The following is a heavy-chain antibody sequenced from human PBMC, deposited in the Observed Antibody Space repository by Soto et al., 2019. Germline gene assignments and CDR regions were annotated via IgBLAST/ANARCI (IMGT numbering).Heavy chain of an antibody. V-gene: IGHV3-23*01. D-gene: IGHD6-19*01. Sequence: GESLKISCKGSGFTFRDYAMNWVRQAPGKGLEWVSDISGSGDSARYADSVKGRFTISRDNSRDTLYLQMNSLRVDDTAVYYCGKERRGSGWSVCNYWGQGDLVTSPQ. CDR2: ISGSGDSA. CDR3: GKERRGSGWSVCNY. CDR1: GFTFRDYA. J-gene: IGHJ4*02.